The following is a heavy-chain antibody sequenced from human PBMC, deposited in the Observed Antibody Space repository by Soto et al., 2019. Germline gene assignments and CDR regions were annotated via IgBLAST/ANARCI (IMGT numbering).Heavy chain of an antibody. CDR1: GGSIISSSYY. CDR2: IYYSGTT. CDR3: ASSVTIFGGV. J-gene: IGHJ4*02. Sequence: KPSETLSLTCTVSGGSIISSSYYWVWIRQPPGKGLEWIGSIYYSGTTYYNPSLRSRVTISVDTSENQFSLNLNSVTAADTAVYYCASSVTIFGGVWGQGTLVTVSS. V-gene: IGHV4-39*01. D-gene: IGHD3-3*01.